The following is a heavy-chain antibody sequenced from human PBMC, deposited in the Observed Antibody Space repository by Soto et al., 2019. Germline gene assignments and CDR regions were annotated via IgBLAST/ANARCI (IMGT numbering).Heavy chain of an antibody. CDR2: ISAYNGNT. J-gene: IGHJ3*02. CDR3: ARDLLWFGELPVSYI. D-gene: IGHD3-10*01. Sequence: GASVKVSCKASGYTFTSYGISWVRQAPGQGLEWMGWISAYNGNTNYAQKLQGRVTMTTDTSTSTAYMELRSLRSDDTAVYYCARDLLWFGELPVSYIWAQGTMVTVSS. V-gene: IGHV1-18*01. CDR1: GYTFTSYG.